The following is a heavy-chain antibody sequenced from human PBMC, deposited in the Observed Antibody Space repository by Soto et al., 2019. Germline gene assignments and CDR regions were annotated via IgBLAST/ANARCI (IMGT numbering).Heavy chain of an antibody. CDR3: ARYCSGGSCQTDWFDP. CDR1: GFTFSDYY. Sequence: PGGSLRLSCAASGFTFSDYYMSWIRQAPGKGLEWVSYISSSSSYTNYADSVKGRFTISRDNAKNSLYLQMNSLRAEDTAVYYCARYCSGGSCQTDWFDPWGQGTLVTVSS. V-gene: IGHV3-11*06. J-gene: IGHJ5*02. D-gene: IGHD2-15*01. CDR2: ISSSSSYT.